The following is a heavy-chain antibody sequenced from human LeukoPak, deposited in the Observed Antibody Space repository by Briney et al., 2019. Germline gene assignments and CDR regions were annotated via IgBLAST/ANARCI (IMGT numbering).Heavy chain of an antibody. CDR1: GGSISSYY. V-gene: IGHV4-59*01. J-gene: IGHJ5*02. D-gene: IGHD3-10*01. CDR2: IYYSGST. CDR3: ARGGPYYYGSGSRNWFDP. Sequence: PSETLSLTRTVSGGSISSYYWSWIRQPPGRGLEWIGYIYYSGSTNYNPSLKSRVTISVDTSKNQFSLKLSSVTAADTAVYYCARGGPYYYGSGSRNWFDPWGQGTLVTVSS.